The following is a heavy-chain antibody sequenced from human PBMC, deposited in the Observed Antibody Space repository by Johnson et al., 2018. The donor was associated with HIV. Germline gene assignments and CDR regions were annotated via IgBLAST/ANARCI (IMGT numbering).Heavy chain of an antibody. Sequence: MLLVESGGGLVQSGGSLRLSCEASRITVGSNYMSWVRRAPGKGLEWVSVIFSAGDTYYADSVKGRFTISRDNSKNMLYLQMNSLRPDDTAVYYCARDGRDLVTRGGFDIWGPGTVVTVSS. V-gene: IGHV3-66*02. J-gene: IGHJ3*02. D-gene: IGHD5-18*01. CDR3: ARDGRDLVTRGGFDI. CDR2: IFSAGDT. CDR1: RITVGSNY.